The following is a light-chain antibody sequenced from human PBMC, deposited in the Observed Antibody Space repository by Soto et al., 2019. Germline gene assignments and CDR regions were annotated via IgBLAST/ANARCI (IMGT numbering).Light chain of an antibody. CDR3: QQRSNRPAMYP. J-gene: IGKJ2*01. CDR1: QSVSTY. Sequence: IVLTQSPATLSLSPGERATLSCRASQSVSTYLAWYQHKPGQAPRLLIYDASNRATGIPARFSGSGSETDFSRTISSLVPADLAVYYCQQRSNRPAMYPFGQGTKVDIK. V-gene: IGKV3-11*01. CDR2: DAS.